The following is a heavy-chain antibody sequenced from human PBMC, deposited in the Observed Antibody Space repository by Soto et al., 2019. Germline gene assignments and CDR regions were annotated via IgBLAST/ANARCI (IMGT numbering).Heavy chain of an antibody. D-gene: IGHD3-3*01. Sequence: GGSLRLSCTASGFTFGDYAMSWVRQAPGKGLEWVGFIRSKAYGGTTEYAASVKGRFTISRDDSKSIAYLQMNSLKTEDTAVYYCTSNFWSGYWGFDYWGQGTLVTVSS. CDR3: TSNFWSGYWGFDY. V-gene: IGHV3-49*04. CDR2: IRSKAYGGTT. J-gene: IGHJ4*02. CDR1: GFTFGDYA.